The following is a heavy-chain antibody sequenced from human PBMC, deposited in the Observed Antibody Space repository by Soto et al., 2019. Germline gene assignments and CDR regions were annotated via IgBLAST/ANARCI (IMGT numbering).Heavy chain of an antibody. J-gene: IGHJ4*02. D-gene: IGHD2-15*01. CDR3: SVLPGVCY. CDR2: INAGNGNA. V-gene: IGHV1-3*01. Sequence: QIQLVQSGAEVKKPGASVKVSCKASGYTFTSYAIHWVRQAPGQRLEWMGWINAGNGNAKYSQKCQGRVTITRDTSASTAYMELSSLRSEDTAVYYSSVLPGVCYWGQGTLVTVSS. CDR1: GYTFTSYA.